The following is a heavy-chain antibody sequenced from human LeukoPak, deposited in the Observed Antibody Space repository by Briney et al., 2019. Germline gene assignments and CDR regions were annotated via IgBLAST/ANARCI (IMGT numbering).Heavy chain of an antibody. CDR2: IYTSGST. CDR3: ARGHSVVPAALPPFDI. J-gene: IGHJ3*02. V-gene: IGHV4-39*07. Sequence: PSETLSLTCTVSGGSISSSSYYWGWIRQPPGKGLEWIGRIYTSGSTNYNPSLKSRVTMSVDTSKNQFSLKLSSVTAADTAVYYCARGHSVVPAALPPFDIWGQGTMVTVSS. CDR1: GGSISSSSYY. D-gene: IGHD2-2*01.